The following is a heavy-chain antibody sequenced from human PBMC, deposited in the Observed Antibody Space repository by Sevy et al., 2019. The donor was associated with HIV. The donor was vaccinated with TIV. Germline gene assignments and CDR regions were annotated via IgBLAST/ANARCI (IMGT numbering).Heavy chain of an antibody. CDR1: GFTFSSYG. Sequence: GGSLRLSCAASGFTFSSYGMHWVRQAPGKGLEWVAVIWYDGSNKYYADSVKGRFTISRDNSKNTLYLQMNSLRAEDTAVYYCVRDGREYCSGGSCYGDFQHWGQGTLVTVSS. CDR2: IWYDGSNK. D-gene: IGHD2-15*01. V-gene: IGHV3-33*01. CDR3: VRDGREYCSGGSCYGDFQH. J-gene: IGHJ1*01.